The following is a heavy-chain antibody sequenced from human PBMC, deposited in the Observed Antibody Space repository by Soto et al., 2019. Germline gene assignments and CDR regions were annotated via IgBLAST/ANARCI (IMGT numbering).Heavy chain of an antibody. CDR3: ARMRNILTGYPGHFDY. CDR1: GDTFSTYT. V-gene: IGHV1-69*06. Sequence: EASVKVSCKASGDTFSTYTITWVRQAPGQGLEWMGGIIPRSGTSNYAQKFQGRVTITADKSTSTAYMELSSLRSEDTAVYYCARMRNILTGYPGHFDYWGQGTLVTVSS. J-gene: IGHJ4*02. D-gene: IGHD3-9*01. CDR2: IIPRSGTS.